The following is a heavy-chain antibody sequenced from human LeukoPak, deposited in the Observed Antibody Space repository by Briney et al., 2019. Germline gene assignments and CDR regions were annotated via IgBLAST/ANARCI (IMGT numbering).Heavy chain of an antibody. J-gene: IGHJ4*02. CDR3: ARHDYSNYSPKY. CDR1: GYSISSGYY. CDR2: IYHSGST. V-gene: IGHV4-38-2*01. Sequence: SEPLSLTCAVSGYSISSGYYWGWIRQPPGKGLEWIGSIYHSGSTYYNPSLKSRVTISVDTSKNQFSLKLSSVTAADTAVYYCARHDYSNYSPKYWGQGTLVTVSS. D-gene: IGHD4-11*01.